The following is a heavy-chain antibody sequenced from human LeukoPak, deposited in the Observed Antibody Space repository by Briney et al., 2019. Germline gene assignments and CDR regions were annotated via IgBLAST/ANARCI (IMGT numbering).Heavy chain of an antibody. CDR1: GYTFTSYG. CDR2: IIPIFGTA. Sequence: SVKVSCKASGYTFTSYGISWVRQAPGQGLEWMGGIIPIFGTANYAQKFQGRVTITADKSTSTAYMELSSLRSEDTAVYYCASDTSGYYSGGSCYYRWGQGTLVTVSS. CDR3: ASDTSGYYSGGSCYYR. J-gene: IGHJ4*02. D-gene: IGHD2-15*01. V-gene: IGHV1-69*06.